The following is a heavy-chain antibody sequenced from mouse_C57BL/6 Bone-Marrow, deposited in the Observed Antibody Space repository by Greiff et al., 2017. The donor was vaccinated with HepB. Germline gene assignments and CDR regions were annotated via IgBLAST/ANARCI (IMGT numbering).Heavy chain of an antibody. Sequence: VQLQQSGAELVKPGASVKLSCTASGFNIKDYYMHWVKQRTEQGLEWIGRIDPEDGETKYAPKFKGKATITADTSSNTAYLQLSSLTSEDTAVYYSARGGSTTMVTTYYFDYWGQGTTLTVSS. J-gene: IGHJ2*01. CDR1: GFNIKDYY. CDR3: ARGGSTTMVTTYYFDY. CDR2: IDPEDGET. D-gene: IGHD2-1*01. V-gene: IGHV14-2*01.